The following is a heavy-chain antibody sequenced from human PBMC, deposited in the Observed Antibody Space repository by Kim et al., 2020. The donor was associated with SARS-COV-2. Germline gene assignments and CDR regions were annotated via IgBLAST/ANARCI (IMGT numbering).Heavy chain of an antibody. V-gene: IGHV7-4-1*02. CDR3: ARVVWGGYRYIDS. CDR1: GYTFTNHA. J-gene: IGHJ4*02. D-gene: IGHD3-16*02. Sequence: ASVKVSCKASGYTFTNHAINWVRQAPGRGLEWMGWINTDTGSPTYAPDFTGRFVFSLDTSVSTAYLQIRSLEGEDTALYYCARVVWGGYRYIDSWGQGTL. CDR2: INTDTGSP.